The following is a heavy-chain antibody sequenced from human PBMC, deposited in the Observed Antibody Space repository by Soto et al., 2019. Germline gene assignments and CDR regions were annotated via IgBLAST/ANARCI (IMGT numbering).Heavy chain of an antibody. Sequence: EVQLVESGGGLVQPGGSLRLSCAASGFTFSSYWMSWVRQAPGKGLEWVANIKQDGSEKYYADSVKGRFTISRDNSKNTLYLQMNSLRAEDTAVYYCAKDGGPGAYGMDVWGQGTTVTVSS. V-gene: IGHV3-7*01. CDR2: IKQDGSEK. J-gene: IGHJ6*02. D-gene: IGHD3-16*01. CDR1: GFTFSSYW. CDR3: AKDGGPGAYGMDV.